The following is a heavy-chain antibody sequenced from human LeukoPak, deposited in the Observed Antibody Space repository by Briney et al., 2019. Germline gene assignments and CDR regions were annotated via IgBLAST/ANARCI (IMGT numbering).Heavy chain of an antibody. CDR3: ARDAPYDSSGYYWVY. V-gene: IGHV1-69*04. CDR1: GGTFSSYA. J-gene: IGHJ4*02. Sequence: ASVKVSCKASGGTFSSYAISWVRQAPGQGLEWMGRIIPILGIANYAQKFQGRVTITADKSTSTAYMELSSLRSEGTAVYYCARDAPYDSSGYYWVYWGQGTLVTVSS. CDR2: IIPILGIA. D-gene: IGHD3-22*01.